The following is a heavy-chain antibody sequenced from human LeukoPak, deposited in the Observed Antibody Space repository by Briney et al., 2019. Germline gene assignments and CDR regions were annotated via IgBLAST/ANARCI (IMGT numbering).Heavy chain of an antibody. Sequence: ASVKVSCKASGGTFSSYAISWVRQAPGQGLEWMGGIIPIFGTANYAQKFQGRVTITTDESTSTAYMELSSLRSEDTAVYYCARVRFRTAMVNPDYYFDYWGQGTLVTVSS. CDR3: ARVRFRTAMVNPDYYFDY. J-gene: IGHJ4*02. CDR1: GGTFSSYA. D-gene: IGHD5-18*01. V-gene: IGHV1-69*05. CDR2: IIPIFGTA.